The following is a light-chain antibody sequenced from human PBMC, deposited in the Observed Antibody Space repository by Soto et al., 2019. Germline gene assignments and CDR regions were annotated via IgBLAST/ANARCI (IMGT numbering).Light chain of an antibody. CDR2: DAS. CDR3: QQYNSYSPWT. J-gene: IGKJ1*01. CDR1: QRISGW. V-gene: IGKV1-5*01. Sequence: DIQMTQSPSTLSASVGDTVTITCRASQRISGWLAWYQQKPGKAPKLLIYDASSLESGVPSRFSGSGSGTEFTLTISSLQPDDFATYYCQQYNSYSPWTFGQGTKVDIK.